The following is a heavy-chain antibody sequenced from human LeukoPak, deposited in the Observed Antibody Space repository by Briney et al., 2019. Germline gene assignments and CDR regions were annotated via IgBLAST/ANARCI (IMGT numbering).Heavy chain of an antibody. D-gene: IGHD7-27*01. Sequence: SETLSLTCTVSGGSISSSSYYWGWIRQPPGKGLEWIGSIYYSGSTYYNPSLKSRVTISVDTSKNQFSLKLSSVAAADTAVYYCAGGVKLGMGPYYFDYWGQGTLVTVSS. CDR1: GGSISSSSYY. V-gene: IGHV4-39*01. J-gene: IGHJ4*02. CDR2: IYYSGST. CDR3: AGGVKLGMGPYYFDY.